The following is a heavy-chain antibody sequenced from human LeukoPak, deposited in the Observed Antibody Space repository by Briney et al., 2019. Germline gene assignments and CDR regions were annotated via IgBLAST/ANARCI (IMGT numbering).Heavy chain of an antibody. J-gene: IGHJ3*02. CDR3: AKAGHILTGVDAFDI. CDR1: GFTFSSYW. Sequence: GGSLRLSCAASGFTFSSYWMSWVRQAPGKGLEWVSYISSSGSAIYYADSVKGRFTISRDNSKNTLYLQMNSLRAEDTAVYYCAKAGHILTGVDAFDIWGQGTMVTVSS. V-gene: IGHV3-48*01. CDR2: ISSSGSAI. D-gene: IGHD3-9*01.